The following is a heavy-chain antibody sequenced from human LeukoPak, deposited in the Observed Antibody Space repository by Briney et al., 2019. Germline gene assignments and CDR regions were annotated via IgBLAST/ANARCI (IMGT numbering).Heavy chain of an antibody. D-gene: IGHD6-19*01. CDR3: ARAPYTSGWYRGDNDY. V-gene: IGHV3-48*01. CDR1: GFTFSSYS. CDR2: NSGSSDTR. J-gene: IGHJ4*02. Sequence: GGSLRLSCAASGFTFSSYSMNWVRQAPGKGLEWISYNSGSSDTRYYADSVKGRFTISRDNAKNSLYLQMNSLRAEDTAVYYCARAPYTSGWYRGDNDYWGQGTLVTVSS.